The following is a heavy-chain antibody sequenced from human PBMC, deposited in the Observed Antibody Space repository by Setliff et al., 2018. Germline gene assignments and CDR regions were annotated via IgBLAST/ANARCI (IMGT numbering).Heavy chain of an antibody. CDR1: EFSLSDFH. J-gene: IGHJ6*03. D-gene: IGHD2-2*01. Sequence: GGSLRLSCAASEFSLSDFHMHWVRQAPGEGLEWVGRVRRNTNSYATAYSASLKGRFTISRDDSKNTAYLQMNSLQSEDTAVYYCARRGVGMGMDVWGKGTTVTVSS. CDR3: ARRGVGMGMDV. V-gene: IGHV3-73*01. CDR2: VRRNTNSYAT.